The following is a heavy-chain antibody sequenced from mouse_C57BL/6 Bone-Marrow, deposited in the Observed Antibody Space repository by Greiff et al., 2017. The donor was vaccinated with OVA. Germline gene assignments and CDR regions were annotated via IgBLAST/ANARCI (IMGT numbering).Heavy chain of an antibody. CDR3: ARRNWVYYYAMDY. V-gene: IGHV5-16*02. CDR1: GFTFSDYY. D-gene: IGHD4-1*01. J-gene: IGHJ4*01. Sequence: EVKLMESEGGLVQPGSSMKLSCTASGFTFSDYYMAWVRQVPEKGLEWVANINYDGSSTYYLDSLKSRFIISRDNAKNILYLQMSSLKSEDTATYYCARRNWVYYYAMDYWGQGTSVTVSS. CDR2: INYDGSST.